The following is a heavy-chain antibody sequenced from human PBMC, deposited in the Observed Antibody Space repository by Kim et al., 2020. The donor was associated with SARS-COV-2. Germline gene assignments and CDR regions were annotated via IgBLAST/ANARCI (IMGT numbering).Heavy chain of an antibody. J-gene: IGHJ4*02. D-gene: IGHD3-22*01. CDR2: ISSSGSTI. V-gene: IGHV3-11*01. CDR1: GFTFSDYY. Sequence: GGSLRLSCAASGFTFSDYYMSWIRQAPGKGLEWVSYISSSGSTIYYADSVKGRFTISRDNAKNSLYLQMNSLRAEDTAVYYCARDFDYYDSSGYLYYFDYWGQGTLVTVSS. CDR3: ARDFDYYDSSGYLYYFDY.